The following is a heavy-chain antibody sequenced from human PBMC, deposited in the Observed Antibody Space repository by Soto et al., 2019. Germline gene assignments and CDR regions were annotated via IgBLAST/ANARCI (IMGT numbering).Heavy chain of an antibody. J-gene: IGHJ6*01. CDR3: AKDQAPGYYGMDV. V-gene: IGHV3-30*18. CDR2: ISYDGSNK. Sequence: QVQLVESGGGVVQPGRSLRLSCAASGFTFSNYGMHWVRQAPGKGLEWVAVISYDGSNKYYADSVQGRFPISRDNSKNTLYLQMNSLRAEDTAVYYCAKDQAPGYYGMDVWGQGTTVTVSS. CDR1: GFTFSNYG.